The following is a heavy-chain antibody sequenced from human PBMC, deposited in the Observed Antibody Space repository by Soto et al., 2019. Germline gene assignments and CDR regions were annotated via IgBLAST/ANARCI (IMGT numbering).Heavy chain of an antibody. CDR3: AREGGYGDYYFDL. CDR2: ISSSSSYI. CDR1: GFTFSSYS. Sequence: GGSLRLSCAASGFTFSSYSMNWVRQAPGKGLEWVSSISSSSSYIYYADSVKGRFTISRDNAKNSLYLQMNSLRAEDTAVYYCAREGGYGDYYFDLWGRGTLVTVSS. V-gene: IGHV3-21*01. D-gene: IGHD4-17*01. J-gene: IGHJ2*01.